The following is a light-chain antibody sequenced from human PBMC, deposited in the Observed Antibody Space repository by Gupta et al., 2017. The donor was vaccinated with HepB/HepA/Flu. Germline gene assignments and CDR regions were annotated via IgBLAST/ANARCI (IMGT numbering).Light chain of an antibody. CDR3: QYYDSKLSGAGVV. V-gene: IGLV1-40*01. J-gene: IGLJ2*01. CDR2: GNR. Sequence: QSVLTQVPSVSGAPGQRFTISCTGSSSNIGAGYDVHWYRQVPGTAPKLLIYGNRNRPSGVPARFSGSKSGTSASLAITGLQAEEEADYYCQYYDSKLSGAGVVFGGGTKLAVL. CDR1: SSNIGAGYD.